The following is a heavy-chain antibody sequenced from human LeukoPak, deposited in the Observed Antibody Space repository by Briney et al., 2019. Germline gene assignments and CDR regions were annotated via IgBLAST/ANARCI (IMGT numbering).Heavy chain of an antibody. V-gene: IGHV1-46*01. D-gene: IGHD3-16*01. CDR2: INPSGGST. CDR3: ARAGGLGAPRFYYYYYMDV. CDR1: GYTFTSYY. J-gene: IGHJ6*03. Sequence: ASVKVSCKASGYTFTSYYMHWVRQAPGQGLEWMGIINPSGGSTSYAQKFQGRVTMTRDMSTSTDYMELSSLRSEDTAVYYCARAGGLGAPRFYYYYYMDVWGKGTTVTISS.